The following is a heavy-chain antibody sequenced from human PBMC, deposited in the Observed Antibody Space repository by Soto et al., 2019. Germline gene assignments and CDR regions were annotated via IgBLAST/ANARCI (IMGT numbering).Heavy chain of an antibody. V-gene: IGHV4-59*01. J-gene: IGHJ4*02. D-gene: IGHD5-18*01. CDR3: ARDHPHSYGVYYFDY. CDR1: GGSISNYY. CDR2: IYSSGST. Sequence: ETLSLTCTVSGGSISNYYWNWIRQSPGKGLEWIGYIYSSGSTHYNPSLQNRVTISIDTSKNQVSLKVNSVTAADTAVYYCARDHPHSYGVYYFDYWGQGNPVTVS.